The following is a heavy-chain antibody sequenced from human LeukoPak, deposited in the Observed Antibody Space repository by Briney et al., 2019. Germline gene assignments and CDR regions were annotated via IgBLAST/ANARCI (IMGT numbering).Heavy chain of an antibody. CDR1: GGSISSGGYY. CDR3: ARDYYDSSGYRDAFDI. D-gene: IGHD3-22*01. J-gene: IGHJ3*02. Sequence: SQTLSLTCTVSGGSISSGGYYWSWIRQHPGKGLEWIGYIYYSGTTYYNPSLKSRVTISLDTSRNQFSLQLSSVTAADTAVYYCARDYYDSSGYRDAFDIWGQGTTVTVSS. CDR2: IYYSGTT. V-gene: IGHV4-31*03.